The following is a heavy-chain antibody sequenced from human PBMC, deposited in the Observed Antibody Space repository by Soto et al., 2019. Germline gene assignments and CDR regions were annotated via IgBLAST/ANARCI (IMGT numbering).Heavy chain of an antibody. CDR3: AKVAYYYDSSGFLPDDY. J-gene: IGHJ4*02. CDR2: ISGSGGST. CDR1: GFTFSSYA. D-gene: IGHD3-22*01. Sequence: GGSLRLSCAASGFTFSSYAMSWVRQAPGKGLEWVSAISGSGGSTYYAGSVKGRFTISRDNSKNTLYLQMNSLRAEDTAVYYCAKVAYYYDSSGFLPDDYWGQGTLVTVSS. V-gene: IGHV3-23*01.